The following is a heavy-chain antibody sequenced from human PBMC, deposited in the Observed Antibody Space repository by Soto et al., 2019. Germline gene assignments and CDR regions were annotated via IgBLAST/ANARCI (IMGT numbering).Heavy chain of an antibody. CDR2: INPNSGGT. CDR1: GYTFTGYY. V-gene: IGHV1-2*04. J-gene: IGHJ6*02. Sequence: ASVKVSCKASGYTFTGYYMHWVRQAPGQGLEWMGWINPNSGGTNYAQKFQGWVTMTRDMSISTAYMELSRLRSDDTAVYYCARAVAAAAAHYYYYGMDVWGQGTTVTV. CDR3: ARAVAAAAAHYYYYGMDV. D-gene: IGHD6-13*01.